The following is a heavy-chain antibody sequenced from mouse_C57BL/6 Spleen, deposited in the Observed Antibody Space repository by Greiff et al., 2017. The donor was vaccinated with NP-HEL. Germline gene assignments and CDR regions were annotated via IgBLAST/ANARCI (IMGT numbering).Heavy chain of an antibody. D-gene: IGHD3-2*02. J-gene: IGHJ2*01. Sequence: VQLKESGGGLVKPGGSLKLSCAASGFTFSSYAMSWVRQTPEKRLEWVATISDGGSYTYYPDNVKGRFTISRDNAKNNLYLQMSHLKSEDTAMYYCAREDSSGYDYWGQGTTLTVSS. CDR3: AREDSSGYDY. CDR1: GFTFSSYA. V-gene: IGHV5-4*01. CDR2: ISDGGSYT.